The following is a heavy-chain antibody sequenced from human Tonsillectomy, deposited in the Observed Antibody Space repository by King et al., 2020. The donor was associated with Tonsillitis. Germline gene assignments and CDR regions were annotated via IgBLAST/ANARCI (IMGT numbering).Heavy chain of an antibody. D-gene: IGHD3-10*01. CDR2: IWYDGSNK. J-gene: IGHJ4*02. CDR3: AREPIRYYYGSGSYGYDY. CDR1: GFTFSSYG. V-gene: IGHV3-33*08. Sequence: QLVQSGGGVVQPGRSLRLSCAASGFTFSSYGMHWVRQAPGKGLEWVAVIWYDGSNKYYADSVKGRFTISRDNSKNTLYLQMNILRAEDTALYYCAREPIRYYYGSGSYGYDYWGQGTLVTVSS.